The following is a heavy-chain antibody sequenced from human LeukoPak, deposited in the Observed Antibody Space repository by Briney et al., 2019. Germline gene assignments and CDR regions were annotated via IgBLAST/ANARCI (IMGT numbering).Heavy chain of an antibody. J-gene: IGHJ4*02. CDR2: ISSSSAYI. Sequence: GGSLRLSCAATGTTFSSYSMNWVRQAPGKGLEWVSSISSSSAYIYYADSVKGRFTISRDNAKNSLYLQMNSLRAEDTAVYYCARPLSPGEYSYGFDYWGQGSLVTVSS. CDR3: ARPLSPGEYSYGFDY. V-gene: IGHV3-21*01. D-gene: IGHD5-18*01. CDR1: GTTFSSYS.